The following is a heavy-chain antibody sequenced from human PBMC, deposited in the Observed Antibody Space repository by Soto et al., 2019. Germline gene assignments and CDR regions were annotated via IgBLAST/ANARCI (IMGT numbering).Heavy chain of an antibody. Sequence: PGGSLRLSCAASGFTFGGSAMHWVRQASGKGLEWVGRIRSKANSYATAYAASVKGRFTISRDDSKNTAYLQMNSLKTEDTAVYYCTRLTERITIFGVVPLDVWGKGTTVTVSS. CDR2: IRSKANSYAT. D-gene: IGHD3-3*01. CDR3: TRLTERITIFGVVPLDV. J-gene: IGHJ6*04. V-gene: IGHV3-73*01. CDR1: GFTFGGSA.